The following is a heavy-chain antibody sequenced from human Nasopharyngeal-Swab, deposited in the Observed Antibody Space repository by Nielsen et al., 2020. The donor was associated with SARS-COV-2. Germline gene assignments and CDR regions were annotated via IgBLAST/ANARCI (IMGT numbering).Heavy chain of an antibody. CDR2: INPYSGGT. CDR3: ARDYCGGDCFPDS. Sequence: ASVKVSCKASGYTFTGYYIHWVRQAPGQGLEWRGRINPYSGGTSYAQKFQSRVSMTRDTSLSTAYMELSRLRSDDTAVYYCARDYCGGDCFPDSWGQGTLVPVSS. J-gene: IGHJ4*02. D-gene: IGHD2-21*02. V-gene: IGHV1-2*06. CDR1: GYTFTGYY.